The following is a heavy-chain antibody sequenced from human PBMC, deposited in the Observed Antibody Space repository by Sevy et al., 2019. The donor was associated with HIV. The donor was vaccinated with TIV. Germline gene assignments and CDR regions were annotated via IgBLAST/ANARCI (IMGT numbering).Heavy chain of an antibody. CDR3: AKFRRIQLWSPFDY. J-gene: IGHJ4*02. D-gene: IGHD5-18*01. Sequence: GGSLRLSCAASGFTFSSYAMNWFRQAPGKGLEWVSAISGSGGSTYYADSVKGRFTISRDNSKNTLYLQMNSLRAEDTAVYYCAKFRRIQLWSPFDYWGQGTLVTVSS. V-gene: IGHV3-23*01. CDR1: GFTFSSYA. CDR2: ISGSGGST.